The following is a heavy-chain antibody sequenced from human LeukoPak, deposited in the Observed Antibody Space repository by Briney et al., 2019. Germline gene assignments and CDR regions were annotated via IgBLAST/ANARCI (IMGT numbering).Heavy chain of an antibody. CDR3: TRDQEGSDY. V-gene: IGHV3-21*06. Sequence: PGGSLRLSCAASGFTFSSYSMNWVRQAPGKGLEWVSSISSSSSYIYYADSVKDRFTISRDNAENLLYLQMNSLRAEDTAVYYCTRDQEGSDYWGQGTLVTVSS. J-gene: IGHJ4*02. CDR1: GFTFSSYS. CDR2: ISSSSSYI.